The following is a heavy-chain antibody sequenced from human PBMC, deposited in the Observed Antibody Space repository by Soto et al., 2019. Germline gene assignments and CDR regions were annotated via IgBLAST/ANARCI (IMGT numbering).Heavy chain of an antibody. V-gene: IGHV3-9*01. CDR1: GFTFDDYA. CDR3: AKARSGQAEYFQH. D-gene: IGHD6-19*01. CDR2: ISWNSGSI. Sequence: EVQLVESGGGLVQPGRSLRLSCAASGFTFDDYAMHWDRQAPGKGLEWVSGISWNSGSIGYADSVKGRVTISRDNAKNSLYLQMNSLRAEDTALYYCAKARSGQAEYFQHWGQGTLVTVSS. J-gene: IGHJ1*01.